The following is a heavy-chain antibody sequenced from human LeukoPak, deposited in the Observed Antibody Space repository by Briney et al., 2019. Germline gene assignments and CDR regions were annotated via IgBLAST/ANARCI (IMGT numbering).Heavy chain of an antibody. CDR3: ARSNYYDSSGYFDY. CDR2: IYYSGST. J-gene: IGHJ4*02. Sequence: SETLSLTCTVSSGSISSSSYYWGWIRQPPENGLWWMGSIYYSGSTYYSPSLKSRVTISVDTSKNQFSLKLSSVTAADTAVYYCARSNYYDSSGYFDYWGQGTLVTVSS. D-gene: IGHD3-22*01. V-gene: IGHV4-39*01. CDR1: SGSISSSSYY.